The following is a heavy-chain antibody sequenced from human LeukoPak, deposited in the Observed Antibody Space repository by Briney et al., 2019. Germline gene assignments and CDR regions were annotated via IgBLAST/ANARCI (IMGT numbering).Heavy chain of an antibody. Sequence: SETLSLTCTVSGGSISSGDYYWSWIRQPPGKGLEWIGYIYYSGSTYYNPSLKSRVTISVDTSKNQFSLKLSSVTAADTAVYYCARVTRRSGSIGEELDYWGQGTLVTVSS. V-gene: IGHV4-30-4*08. CDR1: GGSISSGDYY. CDR2: IYYSGST. D-gene: IGHD3-3*01. CDR3: ARVTRRSGSIGEELDY. J-gene: IGHJ4*02.